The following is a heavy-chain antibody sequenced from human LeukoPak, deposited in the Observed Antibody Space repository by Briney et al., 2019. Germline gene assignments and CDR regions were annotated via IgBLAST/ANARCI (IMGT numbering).Heavy chain of an antibody. CDR1: GYTFTRYY. J-gene: IGHJ4*02. Sequence: ASVKVSCKASGYTFTRYYMHWVRQAPGQGLEWMGVINPSGGRTSCAQKFQGRVTMTRDMSTSMVYMELSSLRSEDTAVYYCARDPKDDTSGYYYFDYWGQGTLVTVSS. CDR3: ARDPKDDTSGYYYFDY. V-gene: IGHV1-46*01. CDR2: INPSGGRT. D-gene: IGHD3-22*01.